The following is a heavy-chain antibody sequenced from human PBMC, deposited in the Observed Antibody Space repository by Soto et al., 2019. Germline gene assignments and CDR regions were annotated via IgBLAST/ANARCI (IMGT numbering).Heavy chain of an antibody. CDR2: IYSGGST. CDR1: GFTVSSNY. Sequence: GSLRLSCAASGFTVSSNYMSWVRQAPGKGLEWVSVIYSGGSTYYADSVKGRFTISRDNSKNTLYLQMNSLRAEDTAVYYCAKDSSTYYDILTGYYIGGYFDYWGQGTLVTVSS. D-gene: IGHD3-9*01. J-gene: IGHJ4*02. CDR3: AKDSSTYYDILTGYYIGGYFDY. V-gene: IGHV3-66*01.